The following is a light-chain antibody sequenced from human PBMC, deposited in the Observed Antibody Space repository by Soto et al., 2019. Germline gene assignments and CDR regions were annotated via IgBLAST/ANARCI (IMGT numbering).Light chain of an antibody. J-gene: IGLJ2*01. CDR2: RNS. CDR1: SSNIGSNY. CDR3: AAWYDSLSGVV. V-gene: IGLV1-47*01. Sequence: QSVLTQPPSASGTPGQRVTISCSGSSSNIGSNYVYWYQQLPGTVPQLLIYRNSERPSGVPDRFSGSKSGTSASLAISGLRFEDEADYYCAAWYDSLSGVVFGGGTQLTVL.